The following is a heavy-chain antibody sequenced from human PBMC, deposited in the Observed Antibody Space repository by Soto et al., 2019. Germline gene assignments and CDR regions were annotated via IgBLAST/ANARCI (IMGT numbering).Heavy chain of an antibody. V-gene: IGHV4-30-4*01. CDR3: ARGAPMYYYDSSGYVDY. CDR2: IYYSGST. D-gene: IGHD3-22*01. J-gene: IGHJ4*02. CDR1: GGSISSGDYY. Sequence: SETLSLTCTVSGGSISSGDYYWSWIRQPPGKGLEWIGYIYYSGSTYYNPSLKSRVTISVDTSKNQFSLKLSSVTAADTAVYYCARGAPMYYYDSSGYVDYWGQGTLVTVSS.